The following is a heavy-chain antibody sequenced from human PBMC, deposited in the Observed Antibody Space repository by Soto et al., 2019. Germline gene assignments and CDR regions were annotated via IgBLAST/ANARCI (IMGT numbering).Heavy chain of an antibody. CDR1: GISLSTSGVG. D-gene: IGHD1-1*01. J-gene: IGHJ3*02. Sequence: SGPTLVNPTQTLTLTCTLSGISLSTSGVGLGWIRQTPGKALEWLALVYWNDDKHYSPSLKSRLTITKDTSKNQAILTMTNMDPVDTATYYCARGLATLPVLAFDIWGQGTVVTVSS. CDR2: VYWNDDK. CDR3: ARGLATLPVLAFDI. V-gene: IGHV2-5*01.